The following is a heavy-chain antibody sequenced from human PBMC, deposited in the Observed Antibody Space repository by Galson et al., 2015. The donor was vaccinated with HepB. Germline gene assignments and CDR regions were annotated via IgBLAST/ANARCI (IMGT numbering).Heavy chain of an antibody. V-gene: IGHV4-31*03. D-gene: IGHD2-15*01. Sequence: QMQLQESGPGLVKPAQTLSLTCTVSGGSISGGAFYWNWIRHHPGKGLEWIGYIYYNGSASYNPSLKSRITISVDTFKSQFSLKLSSVTAADTAVYYCARGLLKCSGGSCYIDSWGQGTLVSVSS. CDR2: IYYNGSA. CDR3: ARGLLKCSGGSCYIDS. CDR1: GGSISGGAFY. J-gene: IGHJ4*02.